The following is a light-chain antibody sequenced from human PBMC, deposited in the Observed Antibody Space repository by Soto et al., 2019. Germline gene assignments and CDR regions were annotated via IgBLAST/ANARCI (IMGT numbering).Light chain of an antibody. CDR2: EVS. CDR3: SSHTSSNPRI. CDR1: NRDIGAYDY. V-gene: IGLV2-14*03. Sequence: QSVLAQPASASGSPGQSIAISGTGTNRDIGAYDYVSWYQQHPDKAAKLMIYEVSNRPSGVSNRFSGSKSVNTATLTISELQAEDDADYYGSSHTSSNPRIFGTGTKVTVL. J-gene: IGLJ1*01.